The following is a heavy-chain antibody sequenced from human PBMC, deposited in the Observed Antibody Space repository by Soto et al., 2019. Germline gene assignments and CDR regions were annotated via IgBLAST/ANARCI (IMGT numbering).Heavy chain of an antibody. CDR1: GYTFTNFG. CDR3: AGDSSGDNWLDP. Sequence: ASVKVSCKASGYTFTNFGISWVRQAPGQGLEWMGWISAYNGNTNYAQNFQGRVTMTTDTSTSTAYMELRSLRSEDTAVYYCAGDSSGDNWLDPWGQGTLVTVSS. D-gene: IGHD3-22*01. CDR2: ISAYNGNT. V-gene: IGHV1-18*01. J-gene: IGHJ5*02.